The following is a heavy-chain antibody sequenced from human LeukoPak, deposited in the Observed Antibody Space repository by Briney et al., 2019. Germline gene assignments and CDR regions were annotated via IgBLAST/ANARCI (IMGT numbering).Heavy chain of an antibody. J-gene: IGHJ4*02. CDR3: AKDNVDYYGSGSYIDY. V-gene: IGHV3-30*18. CDR1: GFTFSSYG. Sequence: GGSLRISCAASGFTFSSYGMHWVRQAPGKGLEWVAAISYDGSNKYYADSVKGRFTISRDNSKNTLYLQMNSLRAEDTAVYYCAKDNVDYYGSGSYIDYWGQGTLVTVSS. D-gene: IGHD3-10*01. CDR2: ISYDGSNK.